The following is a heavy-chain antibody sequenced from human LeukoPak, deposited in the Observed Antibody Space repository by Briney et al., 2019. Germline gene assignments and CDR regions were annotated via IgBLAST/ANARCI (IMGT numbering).Heavy chain of an antibody. J-gene: IGHJ6*02. CDR2: TNPSGST. D-gene: IGHD2-21*02. V-gene: IGHV4-39*02. CDR1: GGSITTNNY. CDR3: ARGPRADVTPFTTYYFYGTDV. Sequence: SETLSLTCTVSGGSITTNNYWAWLRQSPGRGLEWIGETNPSGSTNYSPSLKSRVTISGDTSKNQFSLRLSSVTAADTAVYYCARGPRADVTPFTTYYFYGTDVWGQGTTVTVS.